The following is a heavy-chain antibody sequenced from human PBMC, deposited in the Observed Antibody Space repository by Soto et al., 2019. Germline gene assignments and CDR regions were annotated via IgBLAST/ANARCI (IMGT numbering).Heavy chain of an antibody. V-gene: IGHV3-23*01. CDR1: GFTFSSYA. Sequence: PGGSLRLSCAASGFTFSSYAMSWVRQAPGKGLEWVSAISGSGGSTYYADSVKGRFTISRDNSKKTLYLQMNSLRAEDTAVYYCAKDIVVVVAATLGAFDIWGQGTMVTVSS. CDR3: AKDIVVVVAATLGAFDI. J-gene: IGHJ3*02. CDR2: ISGSGGST. D-gene: IGHD2-15*01.